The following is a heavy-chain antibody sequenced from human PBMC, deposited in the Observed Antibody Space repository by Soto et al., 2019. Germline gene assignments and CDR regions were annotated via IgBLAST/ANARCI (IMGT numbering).Heavy chain of an antibody. CDR1: GFVFSSYS. D-gene: IGHD5-12*01. J-gene: IGHJ4*02. V-gene: IGHV3-21*01. CDR2: ISPSSDDI. CDR3: PRTRGYRGYAIIDH. Sequence: EVQLVESGGGLVKPGGSLRLSCAGSGFVFSSYSMNWDRQVPGKGLVWVSSISPSSDDIHYADSVKDRFTISRDNAKNSLHLQMTSLRGEGTAVYYCPRTRGYRGYAIIDHWGQGALVTVSS.